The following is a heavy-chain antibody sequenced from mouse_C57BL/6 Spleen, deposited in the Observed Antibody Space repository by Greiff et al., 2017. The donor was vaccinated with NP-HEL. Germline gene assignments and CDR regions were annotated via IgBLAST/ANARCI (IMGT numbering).Heavy chain of an antibody. Sequence: EVQVVESEGGLVQPGSSMKLSCTASGFTFSDYYMAWVRQVPEKGLEWVANINYDGSSTYYLDSLKSRFIISRDNAKNILYLQMSSLKSEDTATYYCARAEVGRGFDVWGTGTTVTVSS. V-gene: IGHV5-16*01. D-gene: IGHD4-1*01. CDR2: INYDGSST. CDR3: ARAEVGRGFDV. CDR1: GFTFSDYY. J-gene: IGHJ1*03.